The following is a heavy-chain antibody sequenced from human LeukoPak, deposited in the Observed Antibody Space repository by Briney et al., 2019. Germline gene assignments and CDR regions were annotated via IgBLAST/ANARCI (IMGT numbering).Heavy chain of an antibody. CDR2: ISSSSIYI. Sequence: GGSLRLSCAASGFTFSSYSMNWVRQAPGKGLEWVSSISSSSIYIYYADSVTGRFTISRDNAKNSLFLQMNSLRAEDTAVYYCARDRLTNDAFDIWGQGTMVTVSS. CDR3: ARDRLTNDAFDI. J-gene: IGHJ3*02. CDR1: GFTFSSYS. D-gene: IGHD2-8*01. V-gene: IGHV3-21*01.